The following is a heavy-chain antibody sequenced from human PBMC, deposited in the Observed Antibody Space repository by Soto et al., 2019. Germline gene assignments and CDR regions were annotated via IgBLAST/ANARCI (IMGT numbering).Heavy chain of an antibody. CDR2: ISYDGSNK. J-gene: IGHJ4*02. CDR3: AKDPGYSSSYVDY. V-gene: IGHV3-30*18. D-gene: IGHD6-13*01. CDR1: GFTFSSYG. Sequence: GGSLSLSCAASGFTFSSYGMHWVRQAPGKGLEWVAVISYDGSNKYYADSVKGRFTISRDNSKNTLYLQMNSLSAEDTAVYYCAKDPGYSSSYVDYWGQGTLVTVSS.